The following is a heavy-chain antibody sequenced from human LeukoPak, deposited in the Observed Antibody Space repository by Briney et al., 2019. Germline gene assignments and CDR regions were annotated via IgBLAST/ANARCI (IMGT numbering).Heavy chain of an antibody. D-gene: IGHD6-6*01. Sequence: GGSLRLSCAASGFTFSSYAMNWVRQAPGKGLEWASAISSSASSTYYADSVKGRFTISRDNSKNTLYLQMNSLRAEDTAVYYCAKDRGQLVPKYNWFDPWGQGTLVTVSS. CDR2: ISSSASST. V-gene: IGHV3-23*01. J-gene: IGHJ5*02. CDR1: GFTFSSYA. CDR3: AKDRGQLVPKYNWFDP.